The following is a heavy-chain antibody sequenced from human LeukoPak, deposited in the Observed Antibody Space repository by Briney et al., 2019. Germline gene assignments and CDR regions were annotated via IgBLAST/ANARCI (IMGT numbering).Heavy chain of an antibody. J-gene: IGHJ5*02. Sequence: SETLSLTCTVSHVSISTYYWSWIRQPPGKGLEWMGYIHYSGSTNYNPSLKSGGTISVDTSKRQLSLMLRSVTAADTAVYYCARDIYGSGHGWFDTWGQGRLVTVSS. CDR2: IHYSGST. CDR1: HVSISTYY. D-gene: IGHD3-10*01. V-gene: IGHV4-59*01. CDR3: ARDIYGSGHGWFDT.